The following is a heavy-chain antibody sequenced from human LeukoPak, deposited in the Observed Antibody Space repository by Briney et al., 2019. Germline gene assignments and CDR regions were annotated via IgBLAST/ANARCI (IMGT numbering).Heavy chain of an antibody. CDR3: TRVGPKGFLILHFDY. CDR1: GFTFGDYA. Sequence: GGSLRLSCTASGFTFGDYAMSWFRQAPGKGLEWVGFIRSKAYGGTTEYAASVKGRFTISRDDSKSIAYLQMNSLKTEDTAVYYCTRVGPKGFLILHFDYWGQGTLVTVSS. CDR2: IRSKAYGGTT. V-gene: IGHV3-49*03. J-gene: IGHJ4*02. D-gene: IGHD2-21*01.